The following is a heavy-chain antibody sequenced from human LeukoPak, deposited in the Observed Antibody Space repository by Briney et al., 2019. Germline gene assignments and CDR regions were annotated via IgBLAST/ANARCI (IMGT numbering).Heavy chain of an antibody. V-gene: IGHV3-64*01. CDR2: ISSNGGST. CDR3: ARGGRGYSYGSLDY. D-gene: IGHD5-18*01. Sequence: PGGSLRLSCAASGFTFCSYAMHWVRQAPGKGLEYVSAISSNGGSTYYANSVKGRFTISRDNSKNTLYLQMGSLRAEDMAVYYCARGGRGYSYGSLDYWGQGTLVTVSS. CDR1: GFTFCSYA. J-gene: IGHJ4*02.